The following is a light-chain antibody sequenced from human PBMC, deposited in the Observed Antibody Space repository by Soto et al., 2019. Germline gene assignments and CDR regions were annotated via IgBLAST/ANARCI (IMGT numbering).Light chain of an antibody. CDR2: GAF. CDR1: QSVRSK. CDR3: QQRSNWPPT. Sequence: EIVMTQSPVTLSVSPGERATLSCRASQSVRSKLAWYQQKPGQAPSLLIYGAFTRATGIPTRFSGSGSGTDFTLTISSLEPEDFAVYYCQQRSNWPPTFGQGTRLEIK. J-gene: IGKJ5*01. V-gene: IGKV3-11*01.